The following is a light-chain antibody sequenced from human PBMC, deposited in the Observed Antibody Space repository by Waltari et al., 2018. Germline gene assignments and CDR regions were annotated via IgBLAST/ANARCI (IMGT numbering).Light chain of an antibody. CDR3: QQYYETPLT. V-gene: IGKV4-1*01. J-gene: IGKJ4*01. CDR2: WAS. CDR1: QSVLYSSNNKNY. Sequence: DIVMTQSPDSLAVSLGERATINCKSSQSVLYSSNNKNYLAWYQQKPGQPHKLLIYWASNRESGVPGRFSGSGSGTDFTLTISSLQAEDVAVYYCQQYYETPLTFGGGTKVEIK.